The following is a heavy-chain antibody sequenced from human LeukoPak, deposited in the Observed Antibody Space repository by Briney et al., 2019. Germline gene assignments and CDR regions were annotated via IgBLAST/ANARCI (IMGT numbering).Heavy chain of an antibody. CDR1: GFSLSTSGVG. J-gene: IGHJ4*02. D-gene: IGHD3-22*01. V-gene: IGHV2-5*01. CDR3: AHREGYDSSGYHPYFDY. CDR2: IYWHDDK. Sequence: SGPTLVKPTQTLTLTCTFSGFSLSTSGVGVGWIHQPPGNALEWLALIYWHDDKRYSPSLKSRLTITKDTPKNQVVLTMTNMDPVDTATYYCAHREGYDSSGYHPYFDYWGQGSLVTVSS.